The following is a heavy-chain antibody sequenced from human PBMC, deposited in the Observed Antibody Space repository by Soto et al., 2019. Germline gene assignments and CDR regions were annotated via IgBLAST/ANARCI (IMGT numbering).Heavy chain of an antibody. D-gene: IGHD2-2*01. CDR2: INPNSGGT. V-gene: IGHV1-2*04. J-gene: IGHJ6*02. CDR3: ARESVRGCSSTSCYDYYYYYGMDV. CDR1: GYTFTGYY. Sequence: ASVKVSCKASGYTFTGYYMHWVRQAPGQGLEWMGWINPNSGGTNYAQRFQGWVTMTRDTSISTAYMELSRLRSDDTAVYYCARESVRGCSSTSCYDYYYYYGMDVWGQGTTVTVS.